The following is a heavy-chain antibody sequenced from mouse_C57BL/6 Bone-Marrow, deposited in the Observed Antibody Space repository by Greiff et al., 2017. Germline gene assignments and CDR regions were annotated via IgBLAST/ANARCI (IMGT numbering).Heavy chain of an antibody. CDR3: ARQGRYYFDY. Sequence: EVNVVASGGDLVPPGVSLKLSCAASGFTFSRYCMSWVRQTPDDSLEWVATISSGGSYTYYPDSVKGRFTISRDNAKNTLYLQMSSLKSEDTAMYYCARQGRYYFDYWGQGTTLTVAS. CDR2: ISSGGSYT. J-gene: IGHJ2*01. V-gene: IGHV5-6*01. CDR1: GFTFSRYC.